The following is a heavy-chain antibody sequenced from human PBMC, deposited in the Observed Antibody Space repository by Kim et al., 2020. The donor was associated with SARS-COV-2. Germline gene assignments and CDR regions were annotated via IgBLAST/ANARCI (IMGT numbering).Heavy chain of an antibody. J-gene: IGHJ6*02. Sequence: ASVKVSCKASGYTFTSYAMNWVRQAPGQGLEWMGWINTNTGNPTYAQGFTGRFVFSLDTSVSTAYLQISSLKAEDTAVYYCARVGLAISVATAAWYYYYGMDVWGQGTTVTVSS. CDR2: INTNTGNP. CDR3: ARVGLAISVATAAWYYYYGMDV. V-gene: IGHV7-4-1*02. CDR1: GYTFTSYA. D-gene: IGHD6-13*01.